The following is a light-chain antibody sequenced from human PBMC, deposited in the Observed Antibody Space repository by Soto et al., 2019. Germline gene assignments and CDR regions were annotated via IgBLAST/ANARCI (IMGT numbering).Light chain of an antibody. CDR2: DTG. V-gene: IGLV7-46*01. J-gene: IGLJ3*02. CDR3: LLAYNSIRV. Sequence: QAVVSQEPSLTVSPGGTVTLTCGSSTGDVTSGHYPYWFQQKPGQAPRTLIYDTGSKHSWTPARFSGSLLGGKAALTLSGAQPEDETDYYCLLAYNSIRVFGGGTKLAVL. CDR1: TGDVTSGHY.